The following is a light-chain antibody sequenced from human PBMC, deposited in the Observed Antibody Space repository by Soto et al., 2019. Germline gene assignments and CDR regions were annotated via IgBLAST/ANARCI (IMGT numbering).Light chain of an antibody. Sequence: LVMTHSAATLSVSPGERATLSCRASQSVSSNLAWYQQKPGQAPRLLIYGASTRATGIPARFSGSGSGTEFTLTISSLQSEDFAVYYCQQYNNWPRTFGQGTKV. CDR2: GAS. J-gene: IGKJ1*01. CDR1: QSVSSN. CDR3: QQYNNWPRT. V-gene: IGKV3-15*01.